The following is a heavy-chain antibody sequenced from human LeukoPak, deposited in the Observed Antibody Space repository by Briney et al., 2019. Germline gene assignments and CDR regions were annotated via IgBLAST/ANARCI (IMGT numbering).Heavy chain of an antibody. CDR3: ASHDYGDNPLH. CDR1: GFTFSSYA. CDR2: ISYDGSNK. J-gene: IGHJ4*02. V-gene: IGHV3-30-3*01. Sequence: GESLRLSRAASGFTFSSYAMHWVRQAPGKGLEWVAVISYDGSNKYYADSVKGRFTISRDNSKNTLYLQMNSLRAEDTAVYYCASHDYGDNPLHWGQGTLVTVSS. D-gene: IGHD4-17*01.